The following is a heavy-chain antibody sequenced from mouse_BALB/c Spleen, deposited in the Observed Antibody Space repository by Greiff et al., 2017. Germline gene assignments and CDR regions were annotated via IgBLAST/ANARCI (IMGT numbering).Heavy chain of an antibody. CDR1: GFAFSSYD. CDR2: ISSGGGST. D-gene: IGHD1-1*01. Sequence: DVKLVESGGGLVKPGGSLKLSCAASGFAFSSYDMSWVRQTPEKRLEWVAYISSGGGSTYYPDTVKGRFTISRDNAKNTLYLQMSSLKSEDTAMYYCARHITTVADYWGQGTSVTVSS. CDR3: ARHITTVADY. J-gene: IGHJ4*01. V-gene: IGHV5-12-1*01.